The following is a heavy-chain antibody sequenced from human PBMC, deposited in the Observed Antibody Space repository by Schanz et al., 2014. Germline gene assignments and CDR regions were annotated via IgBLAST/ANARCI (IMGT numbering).Heavy chain of an antibody. CDR1: GFTFSDYY. J-gene: IGHJ4*02. V-gene: IGHV3-66*01. CDR3: ASLYDREYFDY. CDR2: IYGGGIT. D-gene: IGHD2-8*01. Sequence: VQLVESGGGLVKPGGSLRLSCAASGFTFSDYYMSWIRQAPGKGLEWVSVIYGGGITYYADSGKGRFTISRDSSRNTLYLQMNSLRAEDTAVYYCASLYDREYFDYWGQGTLVTVSS.